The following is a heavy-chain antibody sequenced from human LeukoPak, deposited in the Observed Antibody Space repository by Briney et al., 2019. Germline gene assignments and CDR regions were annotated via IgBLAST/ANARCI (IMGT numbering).Heavy chain of an antibody. CDR2: IIPIFGTA. CDR1: GGTFSSYA. V-gene: IGHV1-69*13. CDR3: ASGDTAMVQGFDY. J-gene: IGHJ4*02. Sequence: ASVKVSCKASGGTFSSYAISWVRQAPGQGPEWMGGIIPIFGTANYAQKFQGRVTITADESTSTAYMELSSLRSEDTAVFYCASGDTAMVQGFDYCGQGTLVTVSS. D-gene: IGHD5-18*01.